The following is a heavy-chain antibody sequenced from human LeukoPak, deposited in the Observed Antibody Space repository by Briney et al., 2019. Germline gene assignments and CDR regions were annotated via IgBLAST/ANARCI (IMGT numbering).Heavy chain of an antibody. D-gene: IGHD6-19*01. Sequence: TSETLSLTCAVSRYSINSVSSSFFWGWIRQPPGKGLEWIGSINRSGVTYYNPSLKSRVAISVDTSTNHFSLSLNSVTAADTAVYYCTRVSVAGAFVDRGQGTVVTVSS. CDR3: TRVSVAGAFVD. J-gene: IGHJ4*02. CDR1: RYSINSVSSSFF. CDR2: INRSGVT. V-gene: IGHV4-38-2*01.